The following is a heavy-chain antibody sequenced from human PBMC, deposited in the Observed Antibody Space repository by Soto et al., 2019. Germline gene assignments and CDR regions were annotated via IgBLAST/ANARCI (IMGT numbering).Heavy chain of an antibody. CDR1: GYTFTSYG. D-gene: IGHD2-21*02. V-gene: IGHV1-18*01. J-gene: IGHJ6*02. CDR2: ISAYNGNT. CDR3: ARVPRGDPRPDYYYGMDV. Sequence: QVQLVQSGAEVKKPGASVKVSCKASGYTFTSYGISWVRQAPGQGLEWMGGISAYNGNTNYAQKLQGRVTMTTDTSTSTAYMELRSPRSDDTAVYYCARVPRGDPRPDYYYGMDVWGQGTTVTVSS.